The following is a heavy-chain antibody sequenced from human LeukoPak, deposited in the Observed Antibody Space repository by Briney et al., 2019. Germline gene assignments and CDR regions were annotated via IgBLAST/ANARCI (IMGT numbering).Heavy chain of an antibody. D-gene: IGHD6-13*01. V-gene: IGHV3-7*01. CDR1: GFTFTTYW. CDR3: ARVGTAEGTLEDY. CDR2: IKNDGSEK. Sequence: GGSLRLSCAASGFTFTTYWMSWVRQPPGKGLEWVANIKNDGSEKYYVDSVKGRFTISRDNAKDSLYLQMNSLRAEDTAVYYCARVGTAEGTLEDYWGQGTLVTVSS. J-gene: IGHJ4*02.